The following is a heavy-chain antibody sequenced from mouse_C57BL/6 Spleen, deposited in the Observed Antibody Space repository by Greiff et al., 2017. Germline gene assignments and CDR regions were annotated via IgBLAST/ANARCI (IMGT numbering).Heavy chain of an antibody. CDR3: TYYYGSSLFAY. CDR2: IRLKSDNYAT. Sequence: EVQGVESGGGLVQPGGSMKLSCVASGFTFSNYWMNWVRQSPEKGLEWVAQIRLKSDNYATHYAESVKGRFTISRDDSKSSVYLQMNNLRAEDTGIYYCTYYYGSSLFAYWGQGALVTVSA. CDR1: GFTFSNYW. J-gene: IGHJ3*01. D-gene: IGHD1-1*01. V-gene: IGHV6-3*01.